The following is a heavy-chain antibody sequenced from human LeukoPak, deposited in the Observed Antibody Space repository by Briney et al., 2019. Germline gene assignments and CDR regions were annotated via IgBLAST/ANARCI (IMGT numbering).Heavy chain of an antibody. Sequence: SETLSLTCTVSGGSISSYYWSWIRQPPGKGLEWIGYIYYSGSTNYNPSLKSRVTISVDTSKNQFSLKLSSVTAADTAVYYCARDGPQFYGGNWFDPWGQGTLVTVSS. V-gene: IGHV4-59*01. CDR1: GGSISSYY. D-gene: IGHD4-23*01. J-gene: IGHJ5*02. CDR3: ARDGPQFYGGNWFDP. CDR2: IYYSGST.